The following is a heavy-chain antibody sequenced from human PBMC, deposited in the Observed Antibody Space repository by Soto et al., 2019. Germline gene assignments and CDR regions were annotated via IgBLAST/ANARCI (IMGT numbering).Heavy chain of an antibody. CDR2: IIPIFGTA. V-gene: IGHV1-69*01. Sequence: QVQLGQSGAEVKKPGSSVKVSCKASGDTFSSYAISWVRQAPGQGLEWMGGIIPIFGTANYAQKFQGRVTITADESTSTAYMDLSSLRSEDTAVYYCARGVVPAANEEYYFDYWGQGTLVTVSS. CDR3: ARGVVPAANEEYYFDY. CDR1: GDTFSSYA. J-gene: IGHJ4*02. D-gene: IGHD2-2*01.